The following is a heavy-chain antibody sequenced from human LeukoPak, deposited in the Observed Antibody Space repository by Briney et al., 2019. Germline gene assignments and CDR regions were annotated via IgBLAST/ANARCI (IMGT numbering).Heavy chain of an antibody. CDR3: TKGTRSTSSRMDV. D-gene: IGHD2-2*01. V-gene: IGHV3-9*01. CDR1: GFTFDDYA. J-gene: IGHJ6*02. CDR2: ISWNSGSI. Sequence: GGSLRLSCAASGFTFDDYAMHWVRQAPGKGLEWVSGISWNSGSIGYADAVKGRFTIPRDNAKNSLYLQMNSLRAEDTALYYCTKGTRSTSSRMDVWGQGTTVTVSS.